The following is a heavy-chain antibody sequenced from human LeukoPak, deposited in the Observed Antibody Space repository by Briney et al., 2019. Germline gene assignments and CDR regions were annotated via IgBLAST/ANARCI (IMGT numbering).Heavy chain of an antibody. CDR3: ARGGAIVVVPVMQFDP. CDR2: ISVYNGNT. D-gene: IGHD3-22*01. Sequence: GASVKVSCKASGYSFTSYGISWVRQAPGQGLEWMGWISVYNGNTNYAQRLQGRVTMTTDTSTSTAYMELRSLRSDDTAVYYCARGGAIVVVPVMQFDPWGQGTLVTVSS. V-gene: IGHV1-18*01. J-gene: IGHJ5*02. CDR1: GYSFTSYG.